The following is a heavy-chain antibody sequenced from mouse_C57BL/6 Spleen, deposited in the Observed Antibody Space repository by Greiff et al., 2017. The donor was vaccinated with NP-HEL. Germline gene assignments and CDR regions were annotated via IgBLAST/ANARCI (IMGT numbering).Heavy chain of an antibody. CDR2: IYPSDSET. J-gene: IGHJ1*03. Sequence: QVQLQQPGAELVRPGSSVKLSCKASGYTFTSYWMDWVKQRPGQGLEWIGNIYPSDSETHYNQKFKDKATLTVDKSSSTAYMQLSSLTSEDSAVYYCARGSSYFYWYFDVWGTGTTVTVSS. CDR3: ARGSSYFYWYFDV. D-gene: IGHD1-1*01. V-gene: IGHV1-61*01. CDR1: GYTFTSYW.